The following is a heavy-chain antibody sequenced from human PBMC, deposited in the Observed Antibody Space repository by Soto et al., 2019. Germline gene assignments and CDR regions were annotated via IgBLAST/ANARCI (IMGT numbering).Heavy chain of an antibody. CDR3: XXXXREKSNRGRFDP. CDR1: GFNIRNFA. CDR2: ISGSGIST. V-gene: IGHV3-23*01. Sequence: EVQMLESGGAVAPRGGSLRLSCAVSGFNIRNFALSWVRQAPGKGLEWISSISGSGISTYYSDSVKGRFTISRDNSDXXXXXXXXXXXXXXXXXXXXXXXXREKSNRGRFDPWGQGTLVTVSS. J-gene: IGHJ5*02.